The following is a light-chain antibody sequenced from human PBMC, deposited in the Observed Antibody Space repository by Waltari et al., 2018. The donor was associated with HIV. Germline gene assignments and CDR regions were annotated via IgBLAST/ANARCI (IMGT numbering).Light chain of an antibody. V-gene: IGLV3-1*01. J-gene: IGLJ1*01. CDR3: QAWDSGTGV. CDR2: QDE. Sequence: SYELTQPHSVSVSPRQAATSTGSGDTVDATYVCWYQQKPGRSPVLVIYQDEKRLSGIPDRFSGSNSGNTATLTISGTQTMDEADYYCQAWDSGTGVFGTGTTVTVL. CDR1: TVDATY.